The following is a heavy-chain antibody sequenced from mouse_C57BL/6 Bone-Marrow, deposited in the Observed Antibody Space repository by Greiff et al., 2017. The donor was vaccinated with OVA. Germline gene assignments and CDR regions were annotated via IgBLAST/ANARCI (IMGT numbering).Heavy chain of an antibody. V-gene: IGHV1-53*01. CDR3: APSMVTTRGGFAY. D-gene: IGHD2-2*01. Sequence: VQLQQPGTELVKPGASVKLSCKASGYTFTSYWMHWVKQRPGQGLEWIGDINPSNGGTNYNEKFKSKATLTVDKSSSTAYMQRSSLTSEDSAVYYGAPSMVTTRGGFAYWGQGTLVTVSA. CDR1: GYTFTSYW. CDR2: INPSNGGT. J-gene: IGHJ3*01.